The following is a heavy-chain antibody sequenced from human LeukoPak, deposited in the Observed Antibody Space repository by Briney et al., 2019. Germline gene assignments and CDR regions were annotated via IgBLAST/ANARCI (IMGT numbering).Heavy chain of an antibody. CDR3: ARDGYSYAPTPPFDY. Sequence: GGSLRLSCAVSGFTFDDYAMHWVRQVPGKGVEWVSGISWNSDTIDLADSVKGRFTISRDNAKNSLYMKMNSVRAEDTAVYYCARDGYSYAPTPPFDYWGQGTLVTVSS. V-gene: IGHV3-9*01. CDR2: ISWNSDTI. D-gene: IGHD5-18*01. CDR1: GFTFDDYA. J-gene: IGHJ4*02.